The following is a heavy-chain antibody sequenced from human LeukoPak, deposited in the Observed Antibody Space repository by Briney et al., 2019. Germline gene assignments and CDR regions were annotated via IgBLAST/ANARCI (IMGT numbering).Heavy chain of an antibody. CDR3: ARRSGVGSGTYYNFDY. D-gene: IGHD3-10*01. CDR2: IYYSGST. CDR1: GGSISNRTCY. Sequence: SETLSLTCTVSGGSISNRTCYWGWIRQPPGKGLEWIGTIYYSGSTYYNPSLKSRVTISVDTSNNQFSLKLRSVTAADTAIYYCARRSGVGSGTYYNFDYWGQGTLVTVS. V-gene: IGHV4-39*07. J-gene: IGHJ4*02.